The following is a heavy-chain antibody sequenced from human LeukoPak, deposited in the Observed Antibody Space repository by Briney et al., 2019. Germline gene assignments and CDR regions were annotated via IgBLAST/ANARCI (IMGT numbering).Heavy chain of an antibody. D-gene: IGHD3-3*01. V-gene: IGHV3-15*01. J-gene: IGHJ5*02. CDR1: GFTFRSYS. CDR3: TTDLTTSWETIFGVVNPTLGVNWFDP. CDR2: IKSKTDGGTT. Sequence: PGGSLRLSCAASGFTFRSYSMNWVREAPGKGLEWVGRIKSKTDGGTTDYAAPVKGRFTISRDDSKNTLYLQMNSLKTEDTAVYYCTTDLTTSWETIFGVVNPTLGVNWFDPWGQGTLVTVSS.